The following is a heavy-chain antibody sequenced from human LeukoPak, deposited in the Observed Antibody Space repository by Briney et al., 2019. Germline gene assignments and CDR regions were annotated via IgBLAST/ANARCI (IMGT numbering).Heavy chain of an antibody. J-gene: IGHJ3*02. Sequence: GGSLRLSCAASGFTFSSYGMHWVRQAPGKGLEWVAFIRYDGSNKYYADSVKGRFTISRDNSKNTLYLQMNSLRAEDTAVYYCASDPDSVNDYGDKVDAFDIWGQGTMVTVSS. CDR1: GFTFSSYG. CDR2: IRYDGSNK. CDR3: ASDPDSVNDYGDKVDAFDI. V-gene: IGHV3-30*02. D-gene: IGHD4-23*01.